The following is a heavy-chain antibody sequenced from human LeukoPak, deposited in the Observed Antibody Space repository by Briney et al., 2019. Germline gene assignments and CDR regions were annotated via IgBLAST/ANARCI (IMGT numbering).Heavy chain of an antibody. CDR3: ARGILVVGY. CDR1: GYTFTSYG. V-gene: IGHV1-18*01. CDR2: ISAYKGNT. J-gene: IGHJ4*02. Sequence: PWPSVKLSCKASGYTFTSYGISWVRQAPGQGLEWMGWISAYKGNTNYAQTLQGRVTMTTDTSTSTAYTRLGSVRSDDPAVSERARGILVVGYSGQGTLVTVSS. D-gene: IGHD2-21*01.